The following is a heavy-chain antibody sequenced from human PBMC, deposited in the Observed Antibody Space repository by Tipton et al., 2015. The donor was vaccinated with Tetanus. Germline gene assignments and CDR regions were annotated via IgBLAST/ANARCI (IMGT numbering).Heavy chain of an antibody. D-gene: IGHD4-23*01. J-gene: IGHJ4*02. Sequence: TLSLTCTVSGGSISSSSYYWSWIRQPPGKGLEWIGYIYYSGSTNYNPSLKSRVTISVDTSKNQFSLKLSSVTAADTAVYYCARSGGNSVPYYFDYWGQGTLVTVSS. CDR1: GGSISSSSYY. V-gene: IGHV4-61*01. CDR2: IYYSGST. CDR3: ARSGGNSVPYYFDY.